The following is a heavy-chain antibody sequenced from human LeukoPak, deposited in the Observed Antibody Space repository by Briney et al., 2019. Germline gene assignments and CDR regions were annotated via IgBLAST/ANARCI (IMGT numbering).Heavy chain of an antibody. J-gene: IGHJ4*02. Sequence: GGSLRLSCAASGFTFSSYAMHWVRQAPGKGLEYVSAISSNGGSTYYANSVKGRFTISRDNSKNTLYLQMNSLRAEDTAVYYCARDRCSGGGGSCYLLSYWGQGTLVTVSS. V-gene: IGHV3-64*01. CDR2: ISSNGGST. CDR3: ARDRCSGGGGSCYLLSY. CDR1: GFTFSSYA. D-gene: IGHD2-15*01.